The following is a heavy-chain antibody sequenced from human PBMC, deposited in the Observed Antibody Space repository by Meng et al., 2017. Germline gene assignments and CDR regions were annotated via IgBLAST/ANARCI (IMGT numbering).Heavy chain of an antibody. D-gene: IGHD7-27*01. V-gene: IGHV4-34*01. CDR1: GGSFSGYY. CDR2: INHSGST. J-gene: IGHJ6*02. Sequence: SETLSLTCAVYGGSFSGYYWSWIRQPLGKGLEWIGEINHSGSTNYNPSLKSRVTISVDTSKNQFSLKLSSVTAADTAVYYCASLLGKRGEYYYYGMDVWGQGTTVTVSS. CDR3: ASLLGKRGEYYYYGMDV.